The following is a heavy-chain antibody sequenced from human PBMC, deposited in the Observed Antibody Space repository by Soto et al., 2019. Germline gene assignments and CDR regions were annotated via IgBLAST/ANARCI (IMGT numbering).Heavy chain of an antibody. Sequence: ASVKVSCKASGGTFSSYAISWVRQAPGQGLEWMGGIIPIFGTANYAQKFQGRVTITADESTSTAYMELSSLRSEDTAVYYCARGHTYYYYSSGSPTFSYWGQGSLVTVSA. CDR3: ARGHTYYYYSSGSPTFSY. CDR2: IIPIFGTA. J-gene: IGHJ4*02. V-gene: IGHV1-69*13. D-gene: IGHD3-22*01. CDR1: GGTFSSYA.